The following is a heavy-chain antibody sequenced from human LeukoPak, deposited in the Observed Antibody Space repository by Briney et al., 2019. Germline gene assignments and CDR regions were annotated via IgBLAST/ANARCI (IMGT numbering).Heavy chain of an antibody. D-gene: IGHD4-17*01. Sequence: GGSLRLSCAASGFTFSSYNMNWVRQAPGKGLEWVSSITSSSSYIYYADSVKGRFTISRDNSKNTLYLQMNSLRAEDTAMYYCARLTTATGPGFDYWGQGTLVTVSS. J-gene: IGHJ4*02. CDR1: GFTFSSYN. CDR3: ARLTTATGPGFDY. CDR2: ITSSSSYI. V-gene: IGHV3-21*01.